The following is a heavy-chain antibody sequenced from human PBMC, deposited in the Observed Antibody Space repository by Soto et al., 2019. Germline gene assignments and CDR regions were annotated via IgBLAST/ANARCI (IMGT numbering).Heavy chain of an antibody. CDR2: INNDGSST. CDR3: ARGGWFGESPPKFDVDY. CDR1: GFIFSSYW. D-gene: IGHD3-10*01. Sequence: EVQLVESGGGLVQPGGSLRLSCAASGFIFSSYWMHWVRQAPGKGLVWVSRINNDGSSTTYADSVKGRFTISRDNAKNTLYLQMNSLRAEDTAVYYCARGGWFGESPPKFDVDYWGQGTLVTVSS. J-gene: IGHJ4*02. V-gene: IGHV3-74*01.